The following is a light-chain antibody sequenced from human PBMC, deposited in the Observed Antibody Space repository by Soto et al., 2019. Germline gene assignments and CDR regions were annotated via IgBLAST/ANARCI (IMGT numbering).Light chain of an antibody. CDR1: QSVSIS. J-gene: IGKJ5*01. V-gene: IGKV3-11*01. CDR3: QQSSNWPPEIT. CDR2: DAS. Sequence: IVLAQSPATLSLSPGERATLSCRASQSVSISLAWYQQKPGQAPRLLIYDASNRATGVPARFSGSGSGTDFTLTVSSLEPEDFALYYCQQSSNWPPEITFGQGTRLEIK.